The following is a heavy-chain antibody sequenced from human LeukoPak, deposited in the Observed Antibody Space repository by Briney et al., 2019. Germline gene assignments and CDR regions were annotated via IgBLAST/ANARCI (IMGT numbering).Heavy chain of an antibody. J-gene: IGHJ1*01. CDR3: ARDASAGTPEYFQH. CDR1: GGTFSSYA. D-gene: IGHD6-19*01. Sequence: SVKVPCKASGGTFSSYAISWVRQAPGQGLEWMGRIIPIFGIANYAQKFQGRVTITADKSTSTAYMELSSLRSEDTAVYYCARDASAGTPEYFQHWGQGTLVTVSS. V-gene: IGHV1-69*04. CDR2: IIPIFGIA.